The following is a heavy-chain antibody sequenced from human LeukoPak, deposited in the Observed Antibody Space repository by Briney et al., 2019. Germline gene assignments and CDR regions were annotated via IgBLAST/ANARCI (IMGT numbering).Heavy chain of an antibody. CDR2: IIPIFGTA. CDR3: ARDNSVRDDAWWFNP. D-gene: IGHD5-24*01. V-gene: IGHV1-69*13. Sequence: ASVKVSCKASGGTFSSYAISWVRQAPGQGLEWMGGIIPIFGTANYAQKFQGRVTITADESTSTAYMEMSSLRSEDTAVYYSARDNSVRDDAWWFNPWGQGTLVTVSS. J-gene: IGHJ5*02. CDR1: GGTFSSYA.